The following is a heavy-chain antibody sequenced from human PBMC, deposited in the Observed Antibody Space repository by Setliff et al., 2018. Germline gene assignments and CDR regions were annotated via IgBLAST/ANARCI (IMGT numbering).Heavy chain of an antibody. CDR2: IYHSGSA. CDR1: GDSISSGGYF. Sequence: PSETLSLTCTVSGDSISSGGYFWSWIRQPPGKGLEWIAYIYHSGSAYYNPSLKSRVTMSVDTSKNQFSLHLTSVTAADTAVYYCAREVGTSTSSDAFDVWGQGMMVTVS. D-gene: IGHD1-26*01. J-gene: IGHJ3*01. CDR3: AREVGTSTSSDAFDV. V-gene: IGHV4-30-4*08.